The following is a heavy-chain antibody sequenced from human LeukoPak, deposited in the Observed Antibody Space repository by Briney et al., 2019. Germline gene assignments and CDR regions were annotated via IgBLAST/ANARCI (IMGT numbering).Heavy chain of an antibody. J-gene: IGHJ4*02. D-gene: IGHD4-17*01. CDR2: ISSSSTI. V-gene: IGHV3-69-1*02. CDR1: GFTFSDYY. Sequence: GGSLRLSCAASGFTFSDYYMNWVRQAPGKGLEWVSSISSSSTIYYPDSVKGRFTTSRDNTKNSVYLQMNSLRVEDTAVYYCARYGVFDYWGQGTLVTVSS. CDR3: ARYGVFDY.